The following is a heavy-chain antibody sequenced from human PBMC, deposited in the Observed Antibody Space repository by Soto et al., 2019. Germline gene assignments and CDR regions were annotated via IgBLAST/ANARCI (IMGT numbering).Heavy chain of an antibody. Sequence: LSLTCTVSGGSISSGGYYWSWIRQHPGKGLEWIGYIYYSGSTYYNPSLKSRVTISVDTSKNQFSLKLSSVTAADTAVYYCASRRTYYYGSGSYYEYYFDYWGQGTLVTVSS. CDR1: GGSISSGGYY. D-gene: IGHD3-10*01. J-gene: IGHJ4*02. CDR3: ASRRTYYYGSGSYYEYYFDY. CDR2: IYYSGST. V-gene: IGHV4-31*03.